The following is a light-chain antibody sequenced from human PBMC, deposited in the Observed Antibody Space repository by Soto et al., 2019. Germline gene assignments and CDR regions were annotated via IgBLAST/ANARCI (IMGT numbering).Light chain of an antibody. J-gene: IGKJ1*01. CDR3: QQYYSSPVT. CDR2: GAS. CDR1: QSVSSSF. V-gene: IGKV3-20*01. Sequence: EIVLTQSPGTLSLSPGERATLSCRASQSVSSSFLAWYQQKPGQAPRLLIYGASSRATGIPDRFSGSGSGTDFTLTISRLEAEAWVVYFCQQYYSSPVTFGQGTKVEIK.